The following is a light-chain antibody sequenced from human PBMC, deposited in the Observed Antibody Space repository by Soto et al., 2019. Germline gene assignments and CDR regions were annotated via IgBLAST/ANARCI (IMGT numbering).Light chain of an antibody. CDR1: SGHRSYI. CDR3: ETWDSNTRV. CDR2: LEGSGSY. V-gene: IGLV4-60*02. J-gene: IGLJ3*02. Sequence: QPVLTQSSSASASLGSSVKLTCTLSSGHRSYIIAWHQQQPGKAPRYLMKLEGSGSYNKGSGVPDRFSGSSSGADHYLTISNLQFEDEADYYCETWDSNTRVFGGGTKLTVL.